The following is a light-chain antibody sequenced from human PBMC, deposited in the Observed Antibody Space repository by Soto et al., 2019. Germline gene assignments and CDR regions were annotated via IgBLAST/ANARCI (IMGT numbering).Light chain of an antibody. J-gene: IGLJ1*01. V-gene: IGLV1-40*01. CDR1: SSNIGARYD. Sequence: QSVLTQPPSVSGAPGQRVTISCTGSSSNIGARYDVHWYQHLPGTAPKVLIYGNRHRPSGVPDRFSGSKSGTSASLVISGLQADDEADYYCQSYDRSLSGWIFGTGTKLTVL. CDR2: GNR. CDR3: QSYDRSLSGWI.